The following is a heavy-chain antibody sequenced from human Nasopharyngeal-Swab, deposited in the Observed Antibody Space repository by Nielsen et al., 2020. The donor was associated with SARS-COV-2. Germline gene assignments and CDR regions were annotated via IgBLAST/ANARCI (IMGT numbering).Heavy chain of an antibody. CDR2: IYSGGST. D-gene: IGHD2-2*01. CDR3: ARDRGSPQLLVERSYGMDV. Sequence: GESLKISCAASGFTVSSNYMSWVRQAPGKGLEWVSVIYSGGSTYYADSVKGRFTISRDNSKNTLHLQMNSLRAEDTAVYYCARDRGSPQLLVERSYGMDVWGQGTTVTVSS. CDR1: GFTVSSNY. J-gene: IGHJ6*02. V-gene: IGHV3-53*01.